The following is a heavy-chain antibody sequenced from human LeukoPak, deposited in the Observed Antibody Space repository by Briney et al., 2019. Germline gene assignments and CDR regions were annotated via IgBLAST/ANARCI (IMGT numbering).Heavy chain of an antibody. J-gene: IGHJ4*02. Sequence: GGSLRLSCAASGFTFDDYAMHWVRQAPGKGLEWVSGISWNSGSIGYADSVKGRFTISRDNAKNSLYLPMNSLRAEDMALYYCAKDSSSWLDYYFDYWGQGTLVTVSS. CDR1: GFTFDDYA. CDR3: AKDSSSWLDYYFDY. CDR2: ISWNSGSI. D-gene: IGHD6-13*01. V-gene: IGHV3-9*03.